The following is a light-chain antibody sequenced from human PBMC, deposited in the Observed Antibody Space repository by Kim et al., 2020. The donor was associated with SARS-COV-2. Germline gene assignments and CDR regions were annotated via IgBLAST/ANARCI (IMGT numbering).Light chain of an antibody. CDR2: EIT. CDR3: SSQTNTGTWV. J-gene: IGLJ3*02. CDR1: SSYVGSYNR. Sequence: ISCTGTSSYVGSYNRVSWYHQPPGTAPKLIIYEITNRPSGVPHRFSGSKSGNTASLTISGLQAEDESDYYCSSQTNTGTWVFGGGTQLTVL. V-gene: IGLV2-18*02.